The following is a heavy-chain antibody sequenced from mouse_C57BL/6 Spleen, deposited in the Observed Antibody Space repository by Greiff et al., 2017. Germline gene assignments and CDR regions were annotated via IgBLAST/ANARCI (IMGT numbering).Heavy chain of an antibody. CDR1: GYTFTDYE. V-gene: IGHV1-15*01. CDR3: ARKKVPVYFDV. Sequence: QVQLQQSGAELVRPGASVTLSCKASGYTFTDYEMHWVKQTPVHGLEWIGAIDPETGGTAYNQKFKGKATLTVDQSSSTAYMQLNSLTSEDSAVYYCARKKVPVYFDVWGTGATVTVSS. J-gene: IGHJ1*03. CDR2: IDPETGGT.